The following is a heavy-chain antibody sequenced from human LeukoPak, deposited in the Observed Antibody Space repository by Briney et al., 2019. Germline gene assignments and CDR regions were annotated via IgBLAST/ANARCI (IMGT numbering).Heavy chain of an antibody. D-gene: IGHD2-2*01. CDR1: RFTFYGYV. Sequence: GGSLRLSCAPSRFTFYGYVMSSVRQTPGKGLKWVSIISVSGDTTSYADSVRARFTLSTDNSKNSLYLQMNTLTAEDTAVEYCAKADCINANCYVRDFWGRGTLVTVSS. CDR3: AKADCINANCYVRDF. V-gene: IGHV3-23*01. CDR2: ISVSGDTT. J-gene: IGHJ4*02.